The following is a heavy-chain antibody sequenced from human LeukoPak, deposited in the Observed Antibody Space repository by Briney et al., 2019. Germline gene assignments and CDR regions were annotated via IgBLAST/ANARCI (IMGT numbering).Heavy chain of an antibody. Sequence: KPTETLSLTCAVSGYSISSGYYWGWLRQPPGKGLEWIGSIYHSGSTYYNPSLKSRVTIPVDTSKNQFSLKLSSVTAADTAVYYCASINVWGSYRYRGSDYWGQGTLVTVSS. CDR2: IYHSGST. V-gene: IGHV4-38-2*01. D-gene: IGHD3-16*02. J-gene: IGHJ4*02. CDR1: GYSISSGYY. CDR3: ASINVWGSYRYRGSDY.